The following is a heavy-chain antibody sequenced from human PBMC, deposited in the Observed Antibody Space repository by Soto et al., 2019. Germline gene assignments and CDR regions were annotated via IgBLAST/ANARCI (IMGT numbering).Heavy chain of an antibody. Sequence: GGSLRLSCAASGFTFSSYAMSWVRRAPGKGLEWVSAISGSGGSTYYADSVKGRFTISRDNSKNTLYLQMNSLRAEDTAVYYCAKNPIISFLTTVTQTPFDYWGQGTLVTGSS. CDR3: AKNPIISFLTTVTQTPFDY. J-gene: IGHJ4*02. CDR2: ISGSGGST. CDR1: GFTFSSYA. D-gene: IGHD4-17*01. V-gene: IGHV3-23*01.